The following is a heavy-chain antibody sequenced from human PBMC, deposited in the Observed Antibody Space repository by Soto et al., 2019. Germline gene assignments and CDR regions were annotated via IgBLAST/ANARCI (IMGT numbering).Heavy chain of an antibody. V-gene: IGHV1-18*04. CDR1: GYTFASYG. J-gene: IGHJ4*01. CDR2: ISAYNGNT. CDR3: AIDSDSRNVDILLDY. D-gene: IGHD3-9*01. Sequence: GASVKVSCKASGYTFASYGISWVRQAPGQGLEWMGWISAYNGNTNYAQKLQGRVTMTTDTSTSTAYMELRSLRSDDTAVYYCAIDSDSRNVDILLDYWGQGTLVTVSS.